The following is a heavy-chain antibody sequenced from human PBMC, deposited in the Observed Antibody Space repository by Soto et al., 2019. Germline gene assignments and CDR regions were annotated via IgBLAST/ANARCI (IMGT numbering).Heavy chain of an antibody. CDR1: GYRFTSYL. V-gene: IGHV5-10-1*01. J-gene: IGHJ6*02. D-gene: IGHD3-10*01. CDR2: IDPSDSYT. CDR3: ARRGVSYYYGMDV. Sequence: GESLTISRKCSGYRFTSYLISWVRQMPGKGLEWMGRIDPSDSYTNYSPSFQGHVTISADKSISTAYLQWSSLKASDTAMYYCARRGVSYYYGMDVWGQGTTVTFS.